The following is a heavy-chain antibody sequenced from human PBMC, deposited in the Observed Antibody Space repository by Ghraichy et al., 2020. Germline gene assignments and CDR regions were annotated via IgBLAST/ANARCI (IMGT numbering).Heavy chain of an antibody. CDR2: IYYSGST. V-gene: IGHV4-59*08. CDR3: AGSMVRGVTIFDY. CDR1: GGSISSYY. D-gene: IGHD3-10*01. J-gene: IGHJ4*02. Sequence: SETLSLTCTVSGGSISSYYWSWIRQPPGKGLEWIGYIYYSGSTNYNPSLKSRVTISVDTSKNQFSLKLSSVTAADTAVYYCAGSMVRGVTIFDYWGQGTLVTVSS.